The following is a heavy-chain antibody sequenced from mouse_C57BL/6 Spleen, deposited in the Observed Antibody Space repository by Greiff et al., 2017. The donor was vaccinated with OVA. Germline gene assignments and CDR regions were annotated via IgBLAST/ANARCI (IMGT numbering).Heavy chain of an antibody. CDR1: GYTFTSYW. CDR3: ARDSNYRYYFDY. D-gene: IGHD2-5*01. V-gene: IGHV1-69*01. Sequence: VQLQQPGAELVMPGASVKLSCKASGYTFTSYWMHWVKQRPGQGLEWIGEIDPSDSYTNYNQKFKGKSTLTVDKSSSTAYMQLSSLTSEDSAVYYCARDSNYRYYFDYWGQGTTLTVSS. J-gene: IGHJ2*01. CDR2: IDPSDSYT.